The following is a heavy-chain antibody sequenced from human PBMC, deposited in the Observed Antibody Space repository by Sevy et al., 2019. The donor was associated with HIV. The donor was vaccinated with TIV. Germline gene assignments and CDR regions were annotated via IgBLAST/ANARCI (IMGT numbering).Heavy chain of an antibody. J-gene: IGHJ6*02. CDR3: ANDLMRGDMVVVVAARKYCLDV. CDR1: GFSFSSYD. D-gene: IGHD2-15*01. Sequence: GGSLRLSCAASGFSFSSYDMHWVRQAPGKGLEWVAVMSYDGSNKFYADSVKGRFSISRDNSKNTLYLQMKSLRAEDTAVYYCANDLMRGDMVVVVAARKYCLDVWGQGSTVTVSS. CDR2: MSYDGSNK. V-gene: IGHV3-30*18.